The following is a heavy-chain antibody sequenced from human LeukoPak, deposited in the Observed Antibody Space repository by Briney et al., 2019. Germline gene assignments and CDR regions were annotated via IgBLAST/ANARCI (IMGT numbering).Heavy chain of an antibody. Sequence: GGSLRLSCAASGFTVSSNYMSWVRQAPGKGLEWVSSISSSSSYIYYADSVKGRFTISRDNAKNSLYLQMNSLRAEDTAVYYCARHRPQRGYFDYWGQGTLVTVSS. CDR1: GFTVSSNY. CDR2: ISSSSSYI. J-gene: IGHJ4*02. CDR3: ARHRPQRGYFDY. V-gene: IGHV3-21*01.